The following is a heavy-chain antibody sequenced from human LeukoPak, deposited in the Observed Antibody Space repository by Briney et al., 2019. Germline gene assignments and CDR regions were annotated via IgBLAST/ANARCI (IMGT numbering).Heavy chain of an antibody. CDR3: ARAGETYYYDSSGYFDNWFDP. CDR2: IYYSGST. CDR1: GGSIRSSYYY. D-gene: IGHD3-22*01. V-gene: IGHV4-30-4*08. Sequence: KPSETLSLTCTVSGGSIRSSYYYWGWIRQPPGKGLEWIGYIYYSGSTYYNPSLKSRVTISVDTSKNQFSLKLSSVTAADTAVYYCARAGETYYYDSSGYFDNWFDPWGQGTLVTVSS. J-gene: IGHJ5*02.